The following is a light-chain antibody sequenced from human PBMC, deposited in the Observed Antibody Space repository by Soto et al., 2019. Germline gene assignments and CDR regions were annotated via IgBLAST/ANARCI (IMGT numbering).Light chain of an antibody. CDR3: QQSYSALYT. CDR2: AAS. V-gene: IGKV1-39*01. J-gene: IGKJ2*01. CDR1: QSISSY. Sequence: DIQMTPSPSSLSASVGDRVTITCRASQSISSYLNWYQQKPGKAPNLLIYAASTLQSGVPSRFSVSGSGTDFTLTISSLQPEDFATYYCQQSYSALYTFGQGTKLEIK.